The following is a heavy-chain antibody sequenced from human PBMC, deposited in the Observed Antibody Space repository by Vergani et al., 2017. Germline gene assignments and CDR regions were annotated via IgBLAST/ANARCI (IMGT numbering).Heavy chain of an antibody. CDR1: GFTFSSYA. CDR2: ISSGGGST. Sequence: EVELLESGGGLVQPGGSLRLSCAASGFTFSSYAMTWVRQAPGRGLEWVSAISSGGGSTYYAESVRGRFTISRDNSKNTLYLQLNSLRVEDTAVYYCAKDSAAGTFDYYYGMDVWGQGTTVTVSS. CDR3: AKDSAAGTFDYYYGMDV. D-gene: IGHD6-13*01. V-gene: IGHV3-23*01. J-gene: IGHJ6*02.